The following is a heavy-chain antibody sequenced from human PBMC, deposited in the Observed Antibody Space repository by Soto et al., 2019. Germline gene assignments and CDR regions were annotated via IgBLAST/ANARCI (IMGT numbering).Heavy chain of an antibody. J-gene: IGHJ4*02. V-gene: IGHV1-18*01. CDR3: ARNIAVGGRGYYFDY. Sequence: ASVKVTCKDSGYALTSNGINWVRQAPGQGLEWMGWISPYNGNTNYAQKFQGRVTMTRNTSTSTAYMELRSLRFEDTAVYYCARNIAVGGRGYYFDYWGQGTLVTVSS. CDR1: GYALTSNG. CDR2: ISPYNGNT. D-gene: IGHD6-19*01.